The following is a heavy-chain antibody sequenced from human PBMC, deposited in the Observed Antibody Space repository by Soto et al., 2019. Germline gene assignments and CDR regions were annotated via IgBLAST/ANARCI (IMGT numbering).Heavy chain of an antibody. D-gene: IGHD3-22*01. J-gene: IGHJ4*02. Sequence: SETLSLTCSVSGGSISSYYWSWIRQPPGKGLEWIGYIYYSGSTNYNPSLESRVTISVDTSKNQFSLKLSSVTAADTAVYYCARARHYDSSEDYWGQGTLVTVSS. CDR1: GGSISSYY. CDR2: IYYSGST. V-gene: IGHV4-59*01. CDR3: ARARHYDSSEDY.